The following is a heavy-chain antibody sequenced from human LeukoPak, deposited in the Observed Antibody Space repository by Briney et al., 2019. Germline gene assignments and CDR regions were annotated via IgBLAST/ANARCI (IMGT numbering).Heavy chain of an antibody. Sequence: GSLRLSCAASGFTFSRYAMSWVRQAPGQGLEWVSAISGSGGTTYYADSVKGRFTISRDNSKSTLYLQMNSLRAEDTAVYYCAKEDCGVDCSTFDYWGQGTLVTVSS. CDR2: ISGSGGTT. J-gene: IGHJ4*02. D-gene: IGHD2-21*02. CDR3: AKEDCGVDCSTFDY. V-gene: IGHV3-23*01. CDR1: GFTFSRYA.